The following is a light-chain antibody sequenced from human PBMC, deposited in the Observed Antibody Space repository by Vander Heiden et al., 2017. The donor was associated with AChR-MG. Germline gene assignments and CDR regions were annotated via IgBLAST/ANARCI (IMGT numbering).Light chain of an antibody. CDR2: GAS. J-gene: IGKJ1*01. V-gene: IGKV3-15*01. Sequence: EIVMTQSPATLSVSPGDRATLSCRASQSVSSNLAWYQQRPGQAPRLLIYGASTRATGIPTRFSGSGSGKEFTLTISSLQSEDFGMYYCQQYNNWWTFGLGTKVEI. CDR1: QSVSSN. CDR3: QQYNNWWT.